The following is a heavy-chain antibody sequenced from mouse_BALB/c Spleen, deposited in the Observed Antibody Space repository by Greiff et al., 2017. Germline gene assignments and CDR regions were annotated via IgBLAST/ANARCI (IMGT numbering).Heavy chain of an antibody. J-gene: IGHJ2*01. CDR1: GYSITSDYA. V-gene: IGHV3-2*02. CDR3: ARSVITTVVADY. Sequence: EVQLVESGPGLVKPSQSLSLTCTVTGYSITSDYAWNWIRQFPGNKLEWMGYISYSGSTSYNPSLKSRISITRDTSKNQFFLQLNSVTTEDTATYYCARSVITTVVADYWGQGTTLTVSS. CDR2: ISYSGST. D-gene: IGHD1-1*01.